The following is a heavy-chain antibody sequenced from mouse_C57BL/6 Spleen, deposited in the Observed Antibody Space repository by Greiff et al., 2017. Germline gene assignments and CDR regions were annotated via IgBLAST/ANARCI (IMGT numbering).Heavy chain of an antibody. D-gene: IGHD2-3*01. CDR3: AKEGLLPYWYFDV. Sequence: VQLVESGPGLVQPSQSLSITCTVSGFSLTSYGVHWVRQSPGKGLEWLGVIWRGGSTDYNAAFMSRLSITKDNSKSQVFFKMNSLQADDTAIYYCAKEGLLPYWYFDVWGTGTTVTVSS. J-gene: IGHJ1*03. V-gene: IGHV2-5*01. CDR2: IWRGGST. CDR1: GFSLTSYG.